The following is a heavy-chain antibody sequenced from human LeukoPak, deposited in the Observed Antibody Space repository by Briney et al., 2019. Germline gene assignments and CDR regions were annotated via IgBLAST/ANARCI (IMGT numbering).Heavy chain of an antibody. Sequence: SETLSLTCTVSGGSISSYYWSWIRQPPGKGLEWIGYIYYSGSTNYNPSLKSRVTISVDTSKNQFSLKLSSVTAADTAVYYCAVGRPDAGGELDYWGQGTLVTVSS. CDR1: GGSISSYY. CDR3: AVGRPDAGGELDY. D-gene: IGHD2-21*01. J-gene: IGHJ4*02. V-gene: IGHV4-59*01. CDR2: IYYSGST.